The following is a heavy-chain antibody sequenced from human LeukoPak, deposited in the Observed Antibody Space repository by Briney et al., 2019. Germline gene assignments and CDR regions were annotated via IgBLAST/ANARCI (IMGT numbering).Heavy chain of an antibody. Sequence: ASVKVSCKASGGTFSSYAINWVRQAPGQGLEWMGGIIPIFGTANYAQKFQGRVTITTDESTSTAYMELSSLRSEDTAVYYCAVQGRYCSGGSCYYFDYWGQGTLVTVSS. CDR3: AVQGRYCSGGSCYYFDY. CDR2: IIPIFGTA. J-gene: IGHJ4*02. V-gene: IGHV1-69*05. CDR1: GGTFSSYA. D-gene: IGHD2-15*01.